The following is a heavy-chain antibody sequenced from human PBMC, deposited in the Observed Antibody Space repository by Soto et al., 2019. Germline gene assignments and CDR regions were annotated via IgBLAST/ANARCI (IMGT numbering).Heavy chain of an antibody. CDR1: GGSISSSNW. J-gene: IGHJ4*02. CDR3: ARGVDIAVAGIHTHRYPFIDY. V-gene: IGHV4-4*02. D-gene: IGHD6-19*01. Sequence: QVQLQESGPGLVKPSGTLSLTCAVSGGSISSSNWWSWVRQPPGKGLEWIGEIYHSGSTNYNPSLKSRVTISVDKSNNQFSLKLSSVTAADTAVYYCARGVDIAVAGIHTHRYPFIDYWGQGTLVTVSS. CDR2: IYHSGST.